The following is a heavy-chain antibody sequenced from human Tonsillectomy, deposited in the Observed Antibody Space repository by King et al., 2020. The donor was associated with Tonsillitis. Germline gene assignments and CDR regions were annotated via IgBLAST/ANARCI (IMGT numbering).Heavy chain of an antibody. Sequence: LQLQESGPGLVKPSETLSVTCTVSGGSISSSSYYWVWIRQPPGKGLECIGSIYYSGSTSYNSSLKSRVTVSVDTYKNQFSLRLSSVTAADTAVYYCARRGDRSMVNYYDYGMDVWGQGTTVTVSS. J-gene: IGHJ6*02. CDR1: GGSISSSSYY. V-gene: IGHV4-39*07. CDR2: IYYSGST. CDR3: ARRGDRSMVNYYDYGMDV. D-gene: IGHD4/OR15-4a*01.